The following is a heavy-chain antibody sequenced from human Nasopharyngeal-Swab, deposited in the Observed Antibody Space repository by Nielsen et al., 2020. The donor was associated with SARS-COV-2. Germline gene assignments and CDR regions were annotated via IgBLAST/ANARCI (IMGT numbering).Heavy chain of an antibody. Sequence: ASVKVSCKASGYTFTSYGISWVRQAPGQGLVWMGWISAYNGNTNYAQKLQGRVTMTTDTSTSTAYMELRSLRSDDTAVYYCARVELYDFWSGYYLFDYWGQGTLVTVSS. CDR2: ISAYNGNT. CDR1: GYTFTSYG. D-gene: IGHD3-3*01. J-gene: IGHJ4*02. V-gene: IGHV1-18*01. CDR3: ARVELYDFWSGYYLFDY.